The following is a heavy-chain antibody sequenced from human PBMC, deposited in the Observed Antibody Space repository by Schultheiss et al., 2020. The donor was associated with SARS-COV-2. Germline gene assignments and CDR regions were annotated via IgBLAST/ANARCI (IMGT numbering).Heavy chain of an antibody. D-gene: IGHD2-15*01. V-gene: IGHV3-21*01. CDR2: ISSSSSYI. CDR3: ARGRVPYYYMDV. J-gene: IGHJ6*03. CDR1: GFTFSSYD. Sequence: GESLKISCAASGFTFSSYDMHWVRQAPGKGLEWVSSISSSSSYIYYADSVKGRFTISRDNAKNSLYLQMNSLRAEDTAVYYCARGRVPYYYMDVWGKGTTVTVSS.